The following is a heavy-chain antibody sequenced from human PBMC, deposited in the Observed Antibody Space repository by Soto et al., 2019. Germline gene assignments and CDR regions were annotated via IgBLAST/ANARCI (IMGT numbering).Heavy chain of an antibody. J-gene: IGHJ4*02. CDR3: ATSYGSGSAHFDY. Sequence: QVQLVQSGAELKKPGSSVTVSCAASGGTFNSYTINWVRQAPGQGLEWVGRVNPIVGMSSSAQKFQGRVTISADKSTSKAYMDLTSLKSEDTAVYYCATSYGSGSAHFDYWCQGTLGTVSS. CDR1: GGTFNSYT. V-gene: IGHV1-69*02. CDR2: VNPIVGMS. D-gene: IGHD3-10*01.